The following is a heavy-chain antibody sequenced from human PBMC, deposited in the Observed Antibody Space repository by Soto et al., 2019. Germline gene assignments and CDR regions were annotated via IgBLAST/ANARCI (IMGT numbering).Heavy chain of an antibody. J-gene: IGHJ4*02. D-gene: IGHD6-19*01. CDR1: GDSVSSPYW. CDR3: ARSAGWYAVHS. Sequence: QVQLQESGPGLVKPSGTLSLTCAVSGDSVSSPYWWCWVRQPPGKGLEWIGEVFHTGTTSYNPSLRSRVTISMDKANNQFSLDLSSVTAADTAVDYCARSAGWYAVHSWGPGTRVVVSS. V-gene: IGHV4-4*02. CDR2: VFHTGTT.